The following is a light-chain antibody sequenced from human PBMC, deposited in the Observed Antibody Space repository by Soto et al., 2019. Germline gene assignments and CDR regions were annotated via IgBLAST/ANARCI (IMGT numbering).Light chain of an antibody. V-gene: IGKV4-1*01. CDR1: QSVLYSSNNNNH. J-gene: IGKJ1*01. CDR2: WAS. CDR3: QQYYSIPWA. Sequence: DIVMTQSPDSLAVSLGERATINCRSSQSVLYSSNNNNHLAWYQQKPGQPPKLLIYWASTRQCGVPDRFSGRGSGTDFTLTISSLQAEDVAVYYCQQYYSIPWAFGQGTRVEIK.